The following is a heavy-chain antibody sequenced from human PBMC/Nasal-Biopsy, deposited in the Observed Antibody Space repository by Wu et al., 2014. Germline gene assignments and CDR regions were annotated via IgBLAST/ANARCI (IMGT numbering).Heavy chain of an antibody. D-gene: IGHD3-22*01. CDR2: IYSSGTA. J-gene: IGHJ3*01. CDR3: ARLAPDSSGYDRADAFDL. CDR1: GGSISSGDYY. V-gene: IGHV4-30-4*01. Sequence: TLSLTCTVSGGSISSGDYYWNWIRQPPGKGLEWIGYIYSSGTAYYNPSLKSRLTISPDTSKNQFSLKLSSVTAADTAVYYCARLAPDSSGYDRADAFDLWGQGTMVTVSS.